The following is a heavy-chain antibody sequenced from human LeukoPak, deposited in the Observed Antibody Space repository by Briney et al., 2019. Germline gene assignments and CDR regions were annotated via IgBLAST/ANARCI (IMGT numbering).Heavy chain of an antibody. D-gene: IGHD6-19*01. CDR1: GFTFSSYG. CDR3: AKVPDSSGWYYFDY. J-gene: IGHJ4*02. Sequence: GGSLRLSCAASGFTFSSYGMHWVRQAPGKGLEWVAIISYDGSNKYYADSVKGRFTISRDNSKNTLYLQMNSLRAEDTAVCYCAKVPDSSGWYYFDYWGQGTLVTVSS. V-gene: IGHV3-30*18. CDR2: ISYDGSNK.